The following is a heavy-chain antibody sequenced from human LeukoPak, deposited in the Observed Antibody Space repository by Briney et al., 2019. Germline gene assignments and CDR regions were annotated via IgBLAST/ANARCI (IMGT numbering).Heavy chain of an antibody. CDR1: GFTFSSYA. Sequence: PGGSLRLSCAASGFTFSSYAMSWVRQAPGKGLEWVSAISGSGGSTYYADSVKGRFTISRDNSKNTLYLQMNSLRAEDTAVYYCARDPGYYYDNSGPPRAFDIWGQGTMVTVSS. D-gene: IGHD3-22*01. J-gene: IGHJ3*02. CDR2: ISGSGGST. CDR3: ARDPGYYYDNSGPPRAFDI. V-gene: IGHV3-23*01.